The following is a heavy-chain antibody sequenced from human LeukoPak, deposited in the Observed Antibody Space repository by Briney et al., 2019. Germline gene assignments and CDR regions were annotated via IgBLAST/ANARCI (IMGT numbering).Heavy chain of an antibody. V-gene: IGHV4-59*10. J-gene: IGHJ4*02. D-gene: IGHD3-3*01. Sequence: SETLSLTCAVYGGSFSGYYWSWIRQPAGKGLEWIGRIYASGTTNYSPSLKSRVTMSVDTSKNQFSLKLTSVTAADTAVYYCARIYDFWSASIYYFDYWGQGTLVTVSS. CDR3: ARIYDFWSASIYYFDY. CDR2: IYASGTT. CDR1: GGSFSGYY.